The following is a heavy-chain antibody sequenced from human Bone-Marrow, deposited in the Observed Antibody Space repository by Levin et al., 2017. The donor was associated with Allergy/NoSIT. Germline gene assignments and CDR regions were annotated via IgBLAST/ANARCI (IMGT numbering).Heavy chain of an antibody. V-gene: IGHV3-21*01. Sequence: GESLKISCAASGFTFSNYNINWVRQAPGKGLDWVSSISGLSTFIFYAESVRGRFTISRDNAKNSVSLQMNSLRAEDTGVYYCARLYNRGIDFWGQGTLVTVSS. CDR3: ARLYNRGIDF. D-gene: IGHD3-10*01. J-gene: IGHJ4*02. CDR1: GFTFSNYN. CDR2: ISGLSTFI.